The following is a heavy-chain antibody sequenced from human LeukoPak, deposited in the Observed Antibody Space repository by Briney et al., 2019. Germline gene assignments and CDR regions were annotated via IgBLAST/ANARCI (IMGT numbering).Heavy chain of an antibody. CDR2: ISYDGSNK. Sequence: GGSLRLSCAASGFIFSSSGMHWVRQAPGKGLEWVAVISYDGSNKYYADSVKGRFTFSRDNSKNTLYLQMNSLRAEDTAVYYCAKEYCSNSVCHSLDYWGQGTLVTVSS. D-gene: IGHD2-8*01. J-gene: IGHJ4*02. V-gene: IGHV3-30*18. CDR3: AKEYCSNSVCHSLDY. CDR1: GFIFSSSG.